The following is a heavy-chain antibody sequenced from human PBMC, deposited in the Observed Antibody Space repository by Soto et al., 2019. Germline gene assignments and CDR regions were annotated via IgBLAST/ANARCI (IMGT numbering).Heavy chain of an antibody. CDR3: AKLNLKMTTVTTYNFDY. V-gene: IGHV3-23*01. J-gene: IGHJ4*02. CDR1: GFTFSSYA. D-gene: IGHD4-17*01. Sequence: EVQLLESGGGLVQPGGSLRLSCAASGFTFSSYAMSWVRQAPGKGLEWVSAISGSGGSTYYADSVKGRFTISRDNSKNTLYLQMNSMRAEDTAVYYCAKLNLKMTTVTTYNFDYWGQGTLVTVSS. CDR2: ISGSGGST.